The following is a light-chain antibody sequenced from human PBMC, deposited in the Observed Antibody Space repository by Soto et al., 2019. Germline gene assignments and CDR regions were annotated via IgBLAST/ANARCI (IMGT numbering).Light chain of an antibody. J-gene: IGKJ1*01. CDR2: NAS. Sequence: TVMTQSPATLSESPGERATLSCRASQNISYKLAWYQQKPGQAPRLVIYNASTRATEIPSRFSGSGSGTEFTLTISSLQSEDFAVYYCQHYNNWRLTFGQGTKVEIK. CDR3: QHYNNWRLT. CDR1: QNISYK. V-gene: IGKV3-15*01.